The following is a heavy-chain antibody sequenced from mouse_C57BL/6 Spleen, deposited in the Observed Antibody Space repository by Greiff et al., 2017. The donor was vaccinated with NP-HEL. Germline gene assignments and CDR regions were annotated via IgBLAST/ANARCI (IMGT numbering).Heavy chain of an antibody. CDR2: ISYDGSN. V-gene: IGHV3-6*01. CDR3: ARDTDYYYAMDY. Sequence: VQLKESGPGLVKPSQSLSLTCSVTGYSITSGYYWNWIRQFPGNKLEWMGYISYDGSNNYNPSLKNRISITRDTSKNQFFLKLNSVTTEDTATYYCARDTDYYYAMDYWGQGTSVTVSS. J-gene: IGHJ4*01. CDR1: GYSITSGYY. D-gene: IGHD2-4*01.